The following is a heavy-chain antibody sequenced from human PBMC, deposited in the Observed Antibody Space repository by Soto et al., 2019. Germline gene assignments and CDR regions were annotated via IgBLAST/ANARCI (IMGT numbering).Heavy chain of an antibody. CDR3: AKVSGPMITFGGVIVIGAFDI. CDR2: ISGSGGST. V-gene: IGHV3-23*01. D-gene: IGHD3-16*02. CDR1: GFTFSSYA. Sequence: GGSLRLSCAASGFTFSSYAMSWVRQAPGKGLEWVSAISGSGGSTYYADSVKGRFTISRDNSKNTLYLQMNSLRAEDTAVYYCAKVSGPMITFGGVIVIGAFDIWGQGTMVTVSS. J-gene: IGHJ3*02.